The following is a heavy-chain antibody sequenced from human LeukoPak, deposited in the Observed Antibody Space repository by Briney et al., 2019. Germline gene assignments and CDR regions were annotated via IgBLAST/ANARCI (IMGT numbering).Heavy chain of an antibody. V-gene: IGHV1-18*01. J-gene: IGHJ2*01. CDR1: GYRLRNHG. D-gene: IGHD4-11*01. Sequence: GASVKVSCKASGYRLRNHGISWVRQAPGQGLEWMGGIGADSGDTHGDTHYAEKLQGRVTMTTDTSTDTAYMDLRSLTSDDTAVYYCARGSSPYNWYFDLWGRGTLVTVSS. CDR2: IGADSGDTHGDT. CDR3: ARGSSPYNWYFDL.